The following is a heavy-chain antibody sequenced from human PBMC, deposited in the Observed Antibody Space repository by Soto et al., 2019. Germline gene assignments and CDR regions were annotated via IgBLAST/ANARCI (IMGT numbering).Heavy chain of an antibody. V-gene: IGHV3-33*01. CDR3: ARDYLITIVGDLIHGGIAP. CDR1: GFNFSSYG. CDR2: IWHDGNSE. J-gene: IGHJ5*02. Sequence: QVQLVESGGTVGQPGTSLRLSCAASGFNFSSYGMHWVRQAPGKGLEWVAVIWHDGNSEYYADSVKGRFTISRDNSKNMVQLQMHSMRAEDTAVYYCARDYLITIVGDLIHGGIAPWGQETPVTFSS. D-gene: IGHD1-26*01.